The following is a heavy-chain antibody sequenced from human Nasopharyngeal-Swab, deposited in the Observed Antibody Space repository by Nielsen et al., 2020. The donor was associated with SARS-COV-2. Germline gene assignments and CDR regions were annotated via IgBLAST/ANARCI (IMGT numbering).Heavy chain of an antibody. CDR3: ARARLLFYYYYYMDV. Sequence: WIRQPPGKGLEWIGYIYYSGSTNYNPSLKSRVTISVDTSKNQFSPKLSSVTAADTAVYYCARARLLFYYYYYMDVWGKGTTVTVSS. V-gene: IGHV4-59*01. J-gene: IGHJ6*03. D-gene: IGHD5-12*01. CDR2: IYYSGST.